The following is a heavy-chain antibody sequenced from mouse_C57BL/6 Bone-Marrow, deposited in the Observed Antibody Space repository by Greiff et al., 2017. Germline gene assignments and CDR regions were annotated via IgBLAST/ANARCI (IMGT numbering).Heavy chain of an antibody. CDR3: ARQRGAMDY. Sequence: EVQLQESGGGLVKPGGSLKLSCAASGFTFSDYGMHWVRQAPEKGLEWVAYISSGSSTIYYADTVKGRFTISRDNAKNTLCLQLTSLRSEDTAMYYCARQRGAMDYWGQGTSVTVSS. V-gene: IGHV5-17*01. CDR1: GFTFSDYG. CDR2: ISSGSSTI. J-gene: IGHJ4*01.